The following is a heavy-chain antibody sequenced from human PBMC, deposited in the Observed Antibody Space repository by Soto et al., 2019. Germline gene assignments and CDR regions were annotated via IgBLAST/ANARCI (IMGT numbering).Heavy chain of an antibody. CDR1: GYSISSSNW. J-gene: IGHJ4*02. V-gene: IGHV4-28*01. Sequence: SETLSLTCAVSGYSISSSNWWGWIRQPPGKGLEWIGYIYYSGTTYYNPSLKSRVTMSVDTSKNQFSLKLTSVTAADTAVYYCARRSGSSFDYWGQGPLVTVAS. CDR3: ARRSGSSFDY. CDR2: IYYSGTT. D-gene: IGHD7-27*01.